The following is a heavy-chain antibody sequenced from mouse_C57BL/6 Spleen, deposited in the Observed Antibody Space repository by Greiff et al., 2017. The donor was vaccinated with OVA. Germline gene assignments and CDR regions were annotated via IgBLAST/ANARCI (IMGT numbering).Heavy chain of an antibody. CDR2: INPSNGGT. V-gene: IGHV1-53*01. J-gene: IGHJ4*01. CDR3: ARAPYDGYSYYYAMDY. CDR1: GYTFTSYW. Sequence: QVQLQQPGTELVKPGASVKLSCKASGYTFTSYWMHWVKQRPGQGLEWIGNINPSNGGTNYNEKFKSKATLTVDKSSSTAYMQLSSLTSEDSAVYYCARAPYDGYSYYYAMDYWGQGTSVTVSS. D-gene: IGHD2-3*01.